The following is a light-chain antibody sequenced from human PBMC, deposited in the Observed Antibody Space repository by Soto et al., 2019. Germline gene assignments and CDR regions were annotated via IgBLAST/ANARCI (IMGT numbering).Light chain of an antibody. CDR1: QSVSSSY. CDR2: GAS. V-gene: IGKV3-15*01. CDR3: QQYNNWPPIT. J-gene: IGKJ5*01. Sequence: EIVLSQSPGTLSLSPGESAALSCGASQSVSSSYLAWYQQKPGQAPRLLIYGASTRATGIPARFSGSGSGTEFTLTISSLQSEDFAVYYCQQYNNWPPITFGQGTRLEI.